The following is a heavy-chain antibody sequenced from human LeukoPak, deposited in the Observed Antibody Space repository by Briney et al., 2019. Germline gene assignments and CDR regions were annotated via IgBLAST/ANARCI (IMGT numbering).Heavy chain of an antibody. CDR1: GGTFSSYA. V-gene: IGHV1-69*13. Sequence: ASVKVSCKASGGTFSSYAISWVRQAPGQGLEWMGGIIPIFGTANYAQQFQGRVTITADESTSTAYMELSSLRSEDTAVYYCAREAPRAYYYDSSGSYSYWGQGTLVTVSS. CDR3: AREAPRAYYYDSSGSYSY. CDR2: IIPIFGTA. D-gene: IGHD3-22*01. J-gene: IGHJ4*02.